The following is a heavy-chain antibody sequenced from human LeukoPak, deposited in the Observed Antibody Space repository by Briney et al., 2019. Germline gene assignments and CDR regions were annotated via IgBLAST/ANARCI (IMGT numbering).Heavy chain of an antibody. Sequence: SETLSLTCTVSGGSVSSGSYYWSWIRQPPGKGLEWIGYIYYSGSTNYNPSLKSRVTISVDTSKNQFSLKLSSVTAADTAVYYCARTLTYYGILTGLRPYGMDVWGQGTTVTVSS. V-gene: IGHV4-61*01. D-gene: IGHD3-9*01. CDR2: IYYSGST. CDR1: GGSVSSGSYY. CDR3: ARTLTYYGILTGLRPYGMDV. J-gene: IGHJ6*02.